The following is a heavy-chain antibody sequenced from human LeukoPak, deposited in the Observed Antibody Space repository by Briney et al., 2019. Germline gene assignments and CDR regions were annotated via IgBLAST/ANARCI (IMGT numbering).Heavy chain of an antibody. Sequence: PGGSLRLSCAASGFTFSSYGMSWVRQAPGKGLEWVSAISGSGGSTYYADSVKGRFTISRDNSKNTLYLQMNSLRAEDTAVYYCAKVNRGFRGYSYGYHVDYWGQGTLVTVSS. D-gene: IGHD5-18*01. CDR2: ISGSGGST. CDR3: AKVNRGFRGYSYGYHVDY. CDR1: GFTFSSYG. V-gene: IGHV3-23*01. J-gene: IGHJ4*02.